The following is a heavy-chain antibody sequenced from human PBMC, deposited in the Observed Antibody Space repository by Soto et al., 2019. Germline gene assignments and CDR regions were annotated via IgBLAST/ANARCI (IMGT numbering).Heavy chain of an antibody. Sequence: GASVKVSCKASGYTFTSYYMHWVRQAPGQGLEWMGIINPSGGSTSYAQKFQGRVTMTRDTSTSTVYMELSSLRSEDTAVYYCARPLTAFCSGHYFDYWGQGTLVTVSS. V-gene: IGHV1-46*01. D-gene: IGHD3-3*01. CDR3: ARPLTAFCSGHYFDY. CDR1: GYTFTSYY. J-gene: IGHJ4*02. CDR2: INPSGGST.